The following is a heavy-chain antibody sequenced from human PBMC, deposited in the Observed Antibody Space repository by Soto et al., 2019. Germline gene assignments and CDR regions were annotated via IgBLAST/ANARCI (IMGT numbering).Heavy chain of an antibody. CDR2: ISGYNGNT. J-gene: IGHJ6*04. D-gene: IGHD1-1*01. V-gene: IGHV1-18*01. Sequence: GASVKVSCKASGYTFSGYGISWVRQAPGQGLEWMGWISGYNGNTNYAQKLQGRLTMTTDTSTSTAYMELGSLRSDDTAVYYCARGGHNWFVDVWGKGTTVTVSS. CDR1: GYTFSGYG. CDR3: ARGGHNWFVDV.